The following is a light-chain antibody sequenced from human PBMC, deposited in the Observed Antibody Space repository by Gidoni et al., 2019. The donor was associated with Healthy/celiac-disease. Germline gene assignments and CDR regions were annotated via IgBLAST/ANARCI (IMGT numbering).Light chain of an antibody. Sequence: IQMTQSTSSLPASVGDRVTITCRASQTFSRNLNWYQQKPGGAPKLLIYGASSLQSGVPSRFSGSGSGTDFTLTISCLQPEDFATYYCQQSFSSPLTFXQXTKVEIK. CDR3: QQSFSSPLT. CDR2: GAS. CDR1: QTFSRN. V-gene: IGKV1-39*01. J-gene: IGKJ1*01.